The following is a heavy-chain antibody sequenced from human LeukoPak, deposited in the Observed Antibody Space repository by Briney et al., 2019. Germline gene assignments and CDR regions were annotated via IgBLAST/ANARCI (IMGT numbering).Heavy chain of an antibody. CDR2: ITSTSNTI. J-gene: IGHJ4*02. Sequence: PGGSLRLSCEASGFTFSDYSVNWVRQAPGEGLEWLSYITSTSNTIYYTDSVKGRFTSSRDNAKNSVYLQMNSLRAEDTAVYYCARSSGYPYFDYWGQGTLVTVSS. CDR1: GFTFSDYS. CDR3: ARSSGYPYFDY. V-gene: IGHV3-48*01. D-gene: IGHD3-22*01.